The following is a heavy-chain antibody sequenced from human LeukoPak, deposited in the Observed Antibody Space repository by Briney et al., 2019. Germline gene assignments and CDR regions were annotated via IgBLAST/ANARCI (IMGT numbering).Heavy chain of an antibody. CDR3: ARSRGGDYYYYYMDV. CDR2: IIPIFGTA. Sequence: ASVKVSCKASGGTFSSYAISWVRQAPGQGLEWMGGIIPIFGTANYAQKFQGRVTITTDESTSTAYMELSSLRSEDTAVYYCARSRGGDYYYYYMDVWGKGTTVTVSS. V-gene: IGHV1-69*05. J-gene: IGHJ6*03. CDR1: GGTFSSYA.